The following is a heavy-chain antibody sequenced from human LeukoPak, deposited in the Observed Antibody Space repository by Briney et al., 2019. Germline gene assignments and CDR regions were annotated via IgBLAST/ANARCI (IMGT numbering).Heavy chain of an antibody. V-gene: IGHV4-59*01. Sequence: AETLSLTCTVSGGSISRYYWSWIRQPPGKGLEGIGYIYYSGSTNYNPSLKSRVTISVDTPKNQFSLKLSSVTAADTAVYSSARVIEAAGTSWFDPWGQGTMVTVSS. CDR3: ARVIEAAGTSWFDP. D-gene: IGHD6-13*01. J-gene: IGHJ5*02. CDR2: IYYSGST. CDR1: GGSISRYY.